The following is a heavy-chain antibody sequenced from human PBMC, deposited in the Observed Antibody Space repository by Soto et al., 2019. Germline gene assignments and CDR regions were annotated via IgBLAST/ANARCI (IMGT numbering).Heavy chain of an antibody. CDR1: GYSFTSYW. CDR3: ARQVYYERVTGYYHYYGMEV. D-gene: IGHD3-9*01. J-gene: IGHJ6*02. V-gene: IGHV5-51*01. CDR2: IYPGDSDT. Sequence: PGESLKISCKGSGYSFTSYWIGWVRQMPGKGLEWLGIIYPGDSDTRYSPSFQGQVTISADKSISTAYLQWSSLKASDTAMYYCARQVYYERVTGYYHYYGMEVWGQGTTVTVSS.